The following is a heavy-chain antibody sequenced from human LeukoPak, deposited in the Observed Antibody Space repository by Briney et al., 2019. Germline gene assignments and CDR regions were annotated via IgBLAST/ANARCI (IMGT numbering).Heavy chain of an antibody. CDR2: IIPILGIA. CDR1: GGTFSSYA. D-gene: IGHD3-22*01. V-gene: IGHV1-69*04. J-gene: IGHJ4*02. Sequence: SVKVSCKASGGTFSSYAISWVRQAPGQGLEWMGRIIPILGIANYAQKFQGRVTVTADKSTSTAYMELSSLRSEDTAVYYCARDSGDDSSGYYYDYWGQGTLVTVSS. CDR3: ARDSGDDSSGYYYDY.